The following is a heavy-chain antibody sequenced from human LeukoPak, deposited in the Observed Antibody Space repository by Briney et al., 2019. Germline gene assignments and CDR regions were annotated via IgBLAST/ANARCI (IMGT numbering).Heavy chain of an antibody. J-gene: IGHJ3*02. Sequence: GGSLRPSCAASGFTFSDSYMNWIRQASGKGLEWVSYISSSGFTKYYADSVKGRFTISRDNAKNSLYLQMNSLRADDTAVYYCARVLDGYNRYKSAFDIWGQGTMVTVSS. CDR3: ARVLDGYNRYKSAFDI. V-gene: IGHV3-11*04. D-gene: IGHD5-24*01. CDR2: ISSSGFTK. CDR1: GFTFSDSY.